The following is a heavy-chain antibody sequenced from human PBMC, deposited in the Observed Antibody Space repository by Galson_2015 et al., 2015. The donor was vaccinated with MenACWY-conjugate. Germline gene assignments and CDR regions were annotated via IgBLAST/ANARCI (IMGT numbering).Heavy chain of an antibody. CDR1: GGSFSGYY. J-gene: IGHJ1*01. CDR2: INHSGST. CDR3: AREDSSTGPSTLFQH. V-gene: IGHV4-34*01. Sequence: ETLSLTCAVYGGSFSGYYWSWIRQPPGKGLEWIGEINHSGSTNYNPSLKSRVTISVDTSKNQFSLKLSSVTAADTAVYYCAREDSSTGPSTLFQHWGQGTLVTVSS. D-gene: IGHD6-13*01.